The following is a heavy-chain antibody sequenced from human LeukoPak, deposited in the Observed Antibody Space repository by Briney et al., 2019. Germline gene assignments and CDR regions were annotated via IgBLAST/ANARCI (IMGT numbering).Heavy chain of an antibody. CDR1: GGTFSSYA. J-gene: IGHJ3*02. D-gene: IGHD3-9*01. CDR2: IIPIFGTA. V-gene: IGHV1-69*05. CDR3: ARVYKYYDILTGPRRDFAFDI. Sequence: ASVKVSCKASGGTFSSYAISWVRQAPGQGLEWMGGIIPIFGTANYAQKFQGRVTITTDESTSTAYMELSSLRSEDTAVYYCARVYKYYDILTGPRRDFAFDIWGQGTMVTVSS.